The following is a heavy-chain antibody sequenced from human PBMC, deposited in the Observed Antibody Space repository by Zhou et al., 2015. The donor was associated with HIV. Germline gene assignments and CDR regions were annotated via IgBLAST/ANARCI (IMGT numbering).Heavy chain of an antibody. D-gene: IGHD3-3*01. Sequence: QVQLVQSGAEVKKPGSSVKVFCKASGGTFSNYAVSWVRQAPGQGLEWMGAIIPIFGTVKYAQRFQGRVTLTADRSTNTAYMELRSLRSEDTAIYYCARMSLRFQFDPWGQGTLVTVSS. CDR2: IIPIFGTV. CDR1: GGTFSNYA. CDR3: ARMSLRFQFDP. J-gene: IGHJ5*02. V-gene: IGHV1-69*06.